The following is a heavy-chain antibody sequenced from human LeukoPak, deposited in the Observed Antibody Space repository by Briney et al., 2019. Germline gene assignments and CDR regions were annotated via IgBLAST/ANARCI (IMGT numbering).Heavy chain of an antibody. Sequence: ASVKVSCKASGYTFTDYYMHWVRQAPGQGLEWMGWINPDSGGTNYAQRFQGRVTMTRDTSISTAYMELSRLRSDDTAVYYCARDLVAGIDYWGQGTLVTVSS. CDR1: GYTFTDYY. D-gene: IGHD6-19*01. V-gene: IGHV1-2*02. CDR2: INPDSGGT. CDR3: ARDLVAGIDY. J-gene: IGHJ4*02.